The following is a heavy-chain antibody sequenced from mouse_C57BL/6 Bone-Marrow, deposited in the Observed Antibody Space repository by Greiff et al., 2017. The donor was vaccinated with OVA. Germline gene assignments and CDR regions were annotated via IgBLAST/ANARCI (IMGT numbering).Heavy chain of an antibody. CDR1: GYAFTNYL. V-gene: IGHV1-54*01. J-gene: IGHJ2*01. D-gene: IGHD3-3*01. CDR3: TRVGYYFDY. Sequence: QVQLQQSGAELVRPGTSVKVSCKASGYAFTNYLIEWVTQRPGQGLEWIGVINPGSGGTNYNEKFKGKATLTADTSSRTAYMQLSSLTSEDSAVXIFTRVGYYFDYWGQGTTLTVSS. CDR2: INPGSGGT.